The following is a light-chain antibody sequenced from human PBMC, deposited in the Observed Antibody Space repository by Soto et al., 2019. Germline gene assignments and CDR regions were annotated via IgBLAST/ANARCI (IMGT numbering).Light chain of an antibody. J-gene: IGKJ1*01. CDR2: DAS. V-gene: IGKV3-20*01. Sequence: EIVLTQSPGTLSLSPGERATLSCRASQSVSSSYLAWYQQKPGQAPRLLIYDASNRAPGIPDRFSGSGSGTDITLTISRLEPEDFAVYYCQQYGSSSWTFGQGTKVDIK. CDR1: QSVSSSY. CDR3: QQYGSSSWT.